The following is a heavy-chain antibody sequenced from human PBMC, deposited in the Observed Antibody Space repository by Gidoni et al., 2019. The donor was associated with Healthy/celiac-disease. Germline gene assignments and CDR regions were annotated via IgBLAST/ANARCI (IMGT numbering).Heavy chain of an antibody. J-gene: IGHJ4*02. V-gene: IGHV4-4*02. CDR2: IYHSGST. D-gene: IGHD6-13*01. CDR1: GGSISSSNW. CDR3: ARSPQQLVLFGRMGFDY. Sequence: QVQLQESGPGLVKPSGTLSLTCAVSGGSISSSNWWSWVRQPPGKGLEWIGEIYHSGSTNYNPSLKSRVTISVDKSKNQFSLKLSSVTAADTAVYYCARSPQQLVLFGRMGFDYWGQGTLVTVSS.